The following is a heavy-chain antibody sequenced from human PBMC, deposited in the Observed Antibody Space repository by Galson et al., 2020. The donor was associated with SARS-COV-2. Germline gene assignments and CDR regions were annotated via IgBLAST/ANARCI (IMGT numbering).Heavy chain of an antibody. CDR2: IYYSGST. J-gene: IGHJ5*02. CDR3: ARGVVGHPGQKGQRAANWFDA. D-gene: IGHD3-3*01. CDR1: GGSISSYY. V-gene: IGHV4-59*01. Sequence: ETSETLSLTCTVSGGSISSYYWSCIRQPPGKGLEWIGYIYYSGSTNYNPSLKSRVTISVDTSKNQFSLKLSSVTAADPAVYYCARGVVGHPGQKGQRAANWFDAWGQGTLVTVSS.